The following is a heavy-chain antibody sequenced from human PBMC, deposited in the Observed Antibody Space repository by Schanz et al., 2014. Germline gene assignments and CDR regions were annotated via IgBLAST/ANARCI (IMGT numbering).Heavy chain of an antibody. V-gene: IGHV4-61*02. CDR3: AREPLSGYNWFDP. J-gene: IGHJ5*02. CDR1: GGSISSGTYY. D-gene: IGHD6-25*01. Sequence: QVQLQESGPGLVKPSQTLSLTCIVSGGSISSGTYYWSWLRQPAGKGLEWIGRIYTSGSTNYNPSLKSRVPISLDTSKTQSSLKLSSVTAADTAVYYCAREPLSGYNWFDPWGQGSLVTVSS. CDR2: IYTSGST.